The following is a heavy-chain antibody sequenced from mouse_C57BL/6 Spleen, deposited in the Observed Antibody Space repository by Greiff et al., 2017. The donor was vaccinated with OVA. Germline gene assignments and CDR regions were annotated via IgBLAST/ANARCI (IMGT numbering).Heavy chain of an antibody. V-gene: IGHV1-82*01. CDR3: ARSLYYDYVDY. J-gene: IGHJ2*01. CDR1: GYAFSSSW. Sequence: VQLQQSGPELVKPGASVKISCKASGYAFSSSWMNWVKQRPGKGLEWIGRIYPGDGDTNYNGKFKGKATLTADKSSSTAYMQLSSLTSEDSAVYFCARSLYYDYVDYWGQGTTLTVSS. CDR2: IYPGDGDT. D-gene: IGHD2-4*01.